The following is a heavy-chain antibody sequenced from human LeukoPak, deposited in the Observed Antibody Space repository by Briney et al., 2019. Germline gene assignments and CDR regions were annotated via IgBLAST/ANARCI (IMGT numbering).Heavy chain of an antibody. V-gene: IGHV3-53*01. CDR2: ISFNGGNT. CDR1: GFTVSNNY. CDR3: ARAARVYYYGMDV. Sequence: GGSLRLSCAASGFTVSNNYMNWVRQAPGKGLEYVSGISFNGGNTYFADSVKGRFTISRDNSKNTLYLQMNSLRAEDTAVYYCARAARVYYYGMDVWGQGTTVTVSS. J-gene: IGHJ6*02.